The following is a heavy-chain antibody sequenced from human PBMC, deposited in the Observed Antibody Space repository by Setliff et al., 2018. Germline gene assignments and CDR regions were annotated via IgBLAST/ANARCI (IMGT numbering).Heavy chain of an antibody. Sequence: GGSLSLSCASSGFSFSNYAMSWVRQAPGMGLDWVSSFRGGGGPTYYADSVKGRFTISRDISKNTVYLQMNSLRVEDTAVYFCAKVYRDYGNSVDAFDVWGQGTMVTVSS. V-gene: IGHV3-23*01. CDR2: FRGGGGPT. CDR3: AKVYRDYGNSVDAFDV. J-gene: IGHJ3*01. D-gene: IGHD4-17*01. CDR1: GFSFSNYA.